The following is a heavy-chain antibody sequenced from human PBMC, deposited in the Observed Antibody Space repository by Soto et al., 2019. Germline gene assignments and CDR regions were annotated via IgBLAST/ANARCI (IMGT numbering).Heavy chain of an antibody. J-gene: IGHJ4*02. CDR1: GYTFSGFY. V-gene: IGHV1-2*02. CDR3: ASAAVTGTAGLDF. CDR2: INPNSGGT. D-gene: IGHD6-19*01. Sequence: ASVKVSCKASGYTFSGFYMHWVRQAPGQGLEWMGWINPNSGGTKSAEKFQGRVTMTRDTSISTAYMELSRLTSDDTAVYYCASAAVTGTAGLDFCGQGTQVTAPQ.